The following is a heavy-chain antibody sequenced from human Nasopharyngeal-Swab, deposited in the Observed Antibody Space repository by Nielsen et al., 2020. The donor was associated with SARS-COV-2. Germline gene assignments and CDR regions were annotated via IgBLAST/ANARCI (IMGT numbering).Heavy chain of an antibody. CDR2: IGSSGSTI. Sequence: GESLKISCAASGFTFSDYYMSWIRQAPGKGLEWVSYIGSSGSTIYYADSVKGRFTISRDNAKNSLYLQMNSLRAEDTAVYYCARVGGGSGWYSNWFDPWGQGTLVTVSS. V-gene: IGHV3-11*04. CDR1: GFTFSDYY. J-gene: IGHJ5*02. D-gene: IGHD6-19*01. CDR3: ARVGGGSGWYSNWFDP.